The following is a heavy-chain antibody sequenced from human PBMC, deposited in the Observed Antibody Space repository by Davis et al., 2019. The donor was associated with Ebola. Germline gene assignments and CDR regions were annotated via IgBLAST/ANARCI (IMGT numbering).Heavy chain of an antibody. D-gene: IGHD3-10*01. CDR1: GGSFSDNY. CDR3: ARGPGAIWFGEQLGGWFDP. J-gene: IGHJ5*02. CDR2: INHRGRT. V-gene: IGHV4-34*01. Sequence: MPSETLSLTCAVYGGSFSDNYWSWIRQPPGKGLEWIGEINHRGRTNNNPSLKSRVTISVDTSKNQFSLKLSPVTAADTAVYYCARGPGAIWFGEQLGGWFDPWGQGTLVTVSS.